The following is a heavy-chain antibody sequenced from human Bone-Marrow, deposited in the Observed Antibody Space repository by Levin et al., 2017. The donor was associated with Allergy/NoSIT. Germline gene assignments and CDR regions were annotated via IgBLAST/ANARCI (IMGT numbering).Heavy chain of an antibody. CDR1: GFTFDDYT. J-gene: IGHJ4*02. CDR3: ASIEDQGY. D-gene: IGHD2-2*01. Sequence: GGSLRLSCAASGFTFDDYTMHWVRQAPGKGLEWVSLISWDGGSTYYADSVKGRFTISRDNSKNSLYLQMNSLRTEDTALYYCASIEDQGYWGQGTLVTVSS. CDR2: ISWDGGST. V-gene: IGHV3-43*01.